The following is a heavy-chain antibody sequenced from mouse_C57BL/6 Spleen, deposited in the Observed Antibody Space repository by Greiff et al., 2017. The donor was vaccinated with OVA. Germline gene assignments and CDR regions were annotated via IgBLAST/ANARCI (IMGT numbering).Heavy chain of an antibody. CDR1: GYTFTSYW. D-gene: IGHD1-1*01. CDR2: IDPSDSYT. V-gene: IGHV1-69*01. CDR3: ARGERLGSSPYYYAMDY. J-gene: IGHJ4*01. Sequence: VQLQQPGAELVMPGASVKLSCKASGYTFTSYWMHWVKQRPGQGLEWIGEIDPSDSYTNYNQKFKGKSTLTVDKSSSTAYMQLSSLTSEDSAVYYCARGERLGSSPYYYAMDYWGQGTSVTVSS.